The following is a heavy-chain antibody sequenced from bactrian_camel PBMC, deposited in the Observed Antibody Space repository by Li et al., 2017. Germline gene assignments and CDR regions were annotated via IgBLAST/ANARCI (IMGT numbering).Heavy chain of an antibody. CDR2: IASRDGAT. J-gene: IGHJ4*01. Sequence: HVQLVESGGGSVQAGGSLRLSCTASGLTFATYAGAWFRQAPGKEREGVAAIASRDGATHYVDSAKGRFTISKDSAKNTVYLQMNTLKPEDTAVYYCVRKVGGSWYDWGQGTQVTVS. CDR1: GLTFATYA. CDR3: VRKVGGSWYD. V-gene: IGHV3S63*01. D-gene: IGHD6*01.